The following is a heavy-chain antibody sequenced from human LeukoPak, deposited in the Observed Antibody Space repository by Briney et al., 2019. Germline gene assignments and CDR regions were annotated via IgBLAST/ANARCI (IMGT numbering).Heavy chain of an antibody. J-gene: IGHJ3*02. Sequence: PGGSLRLSCAASGFTFDDYAMHWVRQAPGKGLEWGSGISWNSGSIGYADSVKGRFTISRDNAKNSLYLQMNSLRAEDTALYYCAAVGACSGGSCYSRLRPGAFDIWGQGTMVTVSS. V-gene: IGHV3-9*01. CDR2: ISWNSGSI. CDR3: AAVGACSGGSCYSRLRPGAFDI. CDR1: GFTFDDYA. D-gene: IGHD2-15*01.